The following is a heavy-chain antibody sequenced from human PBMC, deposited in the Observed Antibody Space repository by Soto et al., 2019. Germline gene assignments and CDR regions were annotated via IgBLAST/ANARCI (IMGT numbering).Heavy chain of an antibody. V-gene: IGHV4-31*03. CDR1: GGSINSGDYY. CDR3: ARDRYYRLDP. Sequence: QVQLQESGPGLVKPSQTLSLTCTVSGGSINSGDYYWSWIRQHPGKGLEWIGYIYYSGSTYYNPSLTSRVTISVDTSKNQFSLKLSSVTAADTAVYYCARDRYYRLDPWGQGTLVTVSS. J-gene: IGHJ5*02. D-gene: IGHD2-8*01. CDR2: IYYSGST.